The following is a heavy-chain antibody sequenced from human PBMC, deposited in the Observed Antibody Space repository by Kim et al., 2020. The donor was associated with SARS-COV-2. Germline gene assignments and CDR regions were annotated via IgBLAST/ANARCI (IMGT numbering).Heavy chain of an antibody. CDR1: GFTFSSSG. Sequence: GGSLRLSCAASGFTFSSSGIHWVRQAPGKGLDWVTFISYDGSNKYYADSVKGRFTISRDNSKNTLYLQMNSLRAEDTAVYYCAKDRSGSWTFDYWGQGTLVTVSS. V-gene: IGHV3-30*18. CDR3: AKDRSGSWTFDY. D-gene: IGHD6-13*01. CDR2: ISYDGSNK. J-gene: IGHJ4*02.